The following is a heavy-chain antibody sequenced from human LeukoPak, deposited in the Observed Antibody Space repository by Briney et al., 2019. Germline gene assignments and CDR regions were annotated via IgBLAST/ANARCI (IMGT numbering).Heavy chain of an antibody. D-gene: IGHD6-19*01. V-gene: IGHV1-2*02. Sequence: ASVKVSCKASGYTFIGYYMHWVRQAPGQGLEWMGWINPNSGGTNYAQKLQGRVTMTTDTSTSTAYMELRSLRSDDTAVYYCASHVAVAGTDYDYWGQGTLVTVSS. CDR3: ASHVAVAGTDYDY. J-gene: IGHJ4*02. CDR2: INPNSGGT. CDR1: GYTFIGYY.